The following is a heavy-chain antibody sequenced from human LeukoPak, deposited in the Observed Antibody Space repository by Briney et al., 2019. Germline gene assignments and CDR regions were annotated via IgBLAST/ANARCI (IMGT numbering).Heavy chain of an antibody. CDR1: GFTFSSYG. D-gene: IGHD3-9*01. CDR2: IWYDGSNK. V-gene: IGHV3-33*06. CDR3: AKDVLRYFDWTNDY. Sequence: GGSLRLSCAASGFTFSSYGMHWVRQAPGKGLEWVAVIWYDGSNKYYADSVKGRFTISRDNSKNTLYLQMNSLRAEDTAVYYCAKDVLRYFDWTNDYWGQGTLVTVSS. J-gene: IGHJ4*02.